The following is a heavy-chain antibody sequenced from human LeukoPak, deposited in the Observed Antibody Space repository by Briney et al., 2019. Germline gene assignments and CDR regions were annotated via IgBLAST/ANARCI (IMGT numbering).Heavy chain of an antibody. CDR2: IYHSGNT. CDR1: GGSISSSGYY. V-gene: IGHV4-39*07. D-gene: IGHD6-19*01. J-gene: IGHJ5*02. Sequence: SETLSLTCTVSGGSISSSGYYWGWIRQAPGKGLEWIGNIYHSGNTYYNPSLKSRVTVSMDTSKNQFSLKVNSVTAADTAFYYCARAYSSGWYWNWFDPWGQGTLVTVSS. CDR3: ARAYSSGWYWNWFDP.